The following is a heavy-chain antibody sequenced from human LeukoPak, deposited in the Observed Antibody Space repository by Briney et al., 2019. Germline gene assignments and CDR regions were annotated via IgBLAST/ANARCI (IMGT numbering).Heavy chain of an antibody. J-gene: IGHJ3*02. CDR1: EFTVSTNH. V-gene: IGHV3-9*01. D-gene: IGHD6-19*01. CDR2: ISWNSGSI. Sequence: GGSLRLSCAASEFTVSTNHMSWVRQAPGKGLEWVSGISWNSGSIGYADSVKGRFTISRDNAKNSLYLQMNSLRAEDTALYYCAKDFGSGYDAFDIWGQGTMVTVSS. CDR3: AKDFGSGYDAFDI.